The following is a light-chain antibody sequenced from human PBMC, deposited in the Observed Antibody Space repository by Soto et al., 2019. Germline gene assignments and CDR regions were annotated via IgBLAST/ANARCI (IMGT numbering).Light chain of an antibody. Sequence: DIQMTQSPSSLSASVGDRVTITCRASQDIATYLAWYQQKPGKVPQLLIYAAITLQSGVPSRFSGSGSGTDFTLTISSLQPEDGATYYCQKYYKAPRTFGQGTKVE. CDR3: QKYYKAPRT. V-gene: IGKV1-27*01. CDR1: QDIATY. J-gene: IGKJ1*01. CDR2: AAI.